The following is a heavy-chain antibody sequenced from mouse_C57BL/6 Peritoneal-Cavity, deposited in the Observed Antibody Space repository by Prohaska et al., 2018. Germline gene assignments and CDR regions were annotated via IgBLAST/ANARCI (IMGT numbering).Heavy chain of an antibody. CDR3: MRYGNYWYFDV. J-gene: IGHJ1*03. V-gene: IGHV11-2*01. CDR2: INSDGSTI. Sequence: EVQLLETGGGLVQPGGSRGLSCEGSGFTFSGFWMSWVRQTPGKTLEWIGDINSDGSTINYGTSIKDRFTIFRDNDKSTLYLQMSNVLSEDTATYFCMRYGNYWYFDVWGTGTTVTVSS. CDR1: GFTFSGFW. D-gene: IGHD2-1*01.